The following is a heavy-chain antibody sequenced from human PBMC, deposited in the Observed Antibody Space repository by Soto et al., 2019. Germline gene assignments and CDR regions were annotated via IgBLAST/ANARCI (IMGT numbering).Heavy chain of an antibody. CDR2: SYSSGST. Sequence: EVQLVESGGGVVPPGGSLRVSCSGFTSRSNSINWVRQAPGKTLEWVSVSYSSGSTFYVDSVQGRFTISRDISKNTLYLQMDILRVDDTAVYYCATTPYDHDAFDNWGQGTVVTVSS. V-gene: IGHV3-66*01. CDR3: ATTPYDHDAFDN. J-gene: IGHJ3*02. CDR1: GFTSRSNS. D-gene: IGHD5-12*01.